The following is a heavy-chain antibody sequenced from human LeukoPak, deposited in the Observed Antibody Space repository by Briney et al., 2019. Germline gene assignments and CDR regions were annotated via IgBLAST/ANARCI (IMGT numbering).Heavy chain of an antibody. Sequence: GGSPRLSCAASGFTFSSYGMHWVRQAPGKGLEWVAFIRYDGSNKYYADSVKGRSTISRDNSKNTLYLQMNSLRAEDTAVYYCAKDREYYDSSGFVAIDYWGQGTLVTVSS. D-gene: IGHD3-22*01. CDR2: IRYDGSNK. V-gene: IGHV3-30*02. CDR3: AKDREYYDSSGFVAIDY. J-gene: IGHJ4*02. CDR1: GFTFSSYG.